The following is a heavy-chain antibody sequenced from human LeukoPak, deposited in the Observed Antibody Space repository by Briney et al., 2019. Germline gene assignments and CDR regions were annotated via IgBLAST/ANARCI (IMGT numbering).Heavy chain of an antibody. CDR1: GFIFNNYA. CDR3: AKDNRRHYTSGPNPDSLH. D-gene: IGHD6-19*01. Sequence: GGSLRLSCAGSGFIFNNYAMHWVRQPPGKGLEWVSGISWNSGSIDYADSVKGRFTISRDNAKNSLYLQMNSLRVEGTAFYYCAKDNRRHYTSGPNPDSLHWGQGALVTVSS. CDR2: ISWNSGSI. V-gene: IGHV3-9*01. J-gene: IGHJ4*02.